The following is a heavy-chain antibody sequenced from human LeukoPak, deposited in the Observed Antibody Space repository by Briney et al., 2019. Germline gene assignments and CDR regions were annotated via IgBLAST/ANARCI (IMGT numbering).Heavy chain of an antibody. D-gene: IGHD3-22*01. CDR2: IIPILGIA. Sequence: SVKVSCKASGGTFSSYAISWVRQAPGQGLEWMGRIIPILGIANYAQKFQGRVTITADKSTSTAYVELSSLRSEDTAVYYCARVFSNNYDSSGYPDYWGQGTLVTVSS. J-gene: IGHJ4*02. CDR1: GGTFSSYA. V-gene: IGHV1-69*04. CDR3: ARVFSNNYDSSGYPDY.